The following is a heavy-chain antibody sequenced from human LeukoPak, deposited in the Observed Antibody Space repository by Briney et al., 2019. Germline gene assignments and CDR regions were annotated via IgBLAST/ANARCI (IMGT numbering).Heavy chain of an antibody. Sequence: SETLSLTCTVSGGSISSSSYYWGWIRQPPGKGLEWIGEINHSGSTNYNPSLKSRVTISVDTSKNQFSLKLSSVTAADTAVYYCARHPPYCSSTSCYSGNWFDPWGQGTLVTVSS. J-gene: IGHJ5*02. D-gene: IGHD2-2*01. CDR2: INHSGST. V-gene: IGHV4-39*01. CDR3: ARHPPYCSSTSCYSGNWFDP. CDR1: GGSISSSSYY.